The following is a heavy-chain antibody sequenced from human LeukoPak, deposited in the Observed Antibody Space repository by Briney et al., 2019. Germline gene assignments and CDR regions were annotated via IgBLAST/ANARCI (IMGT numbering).Heavy chain of an antibody. D-gene: IGHD3-22*01. CDR3: AIFEYYYDSSGYPSDAFDI. CDR2: INAGNGNT. J-gene: IGHJ3*02. V-gene: IGHV1-3*01. Sequence: ASVKVSCKASGYTFTSYAMHWVRQAPGQRLEWMGWINAGNGNTKYSQKFQGRVTITRDTSASTAYMELSSLRSEDTAVYNCAIFEYYYDSSGYPSDAFDIWGQGTMVAVSS. CDR1: GYTFTSYA.